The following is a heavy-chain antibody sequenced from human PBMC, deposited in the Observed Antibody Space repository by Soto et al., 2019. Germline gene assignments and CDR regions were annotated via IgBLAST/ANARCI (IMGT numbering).Heavy chain of an antibody. D-gene: IGHD6-19*01. CDR1: GYTLTELS. J-gene: IGHJ4*02. V-gene: IGHV1-24*01. Sequence: GASVKVSCKVSGYTLTELSMHWVRQAPGKGLERMRGFDPEDGKTIYAQKFQGRVTTTEDTSTDTAYMELSSLISYDTFVYYCATDHSSGWYGDFDHWGQGTLVTVSS. CDR2: FDPEDGKT. CDR3: ATDHSSGWYGDFDH.